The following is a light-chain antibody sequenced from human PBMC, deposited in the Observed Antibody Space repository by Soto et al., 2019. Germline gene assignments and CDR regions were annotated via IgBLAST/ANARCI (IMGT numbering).Light chain of an antibody. J-gene: IGKJ1*01. CDR1: QTISSW. Sequence: DIHMTQSPSILSASVGDRVTIACRASQTISSWLAWFQQKPGKATKLLIYKASHLQSGVPSRFSGTGSGTEFTLTISSLRPEDFATYDCQEYSTDSWTFGQGTRVEV. CDR3: QEYSTDSWT. V-gene: IGKV1-5*03. CDR2: KAS.